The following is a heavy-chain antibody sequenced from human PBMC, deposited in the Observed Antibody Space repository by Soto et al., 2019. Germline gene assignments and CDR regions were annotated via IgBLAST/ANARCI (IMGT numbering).Heavy chain of an antibody. Sequence: QVQLVESGGGVVQPGRSLRLSCAASGFTFSSYGMHWVRQAPGKGLEWVAVISYDGSNKYYADSVKGRFTISRDNSKNTLYLQMNSLRAEDTAVYYCAKDPFWSGYYGHLDYWGQGTLVTVSS. CDR1: GFTFSSYG. CDR3: AKDPFWSGYYGHLDY. J-gene: IGHJ4*02. CDR2: ISYDGSNK. V-gene: IGHV3-30*18. D-gene: IGHD3-3*01.